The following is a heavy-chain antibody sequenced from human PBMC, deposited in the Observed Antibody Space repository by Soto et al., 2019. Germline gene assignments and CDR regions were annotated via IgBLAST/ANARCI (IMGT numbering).Heavy chain of an antibody. CDR3: ARATYYDYVWGSYPNNHGMDV. CDR1: GYTFTSYG. Sequence: EASVKVSCKASGYTFTSYGISWVRQAPGQGLEWMGWISAYNGNTNYAQKLQGRVTMTTDTSTSTAYMELRSLRSDDTAVYYCARATYYDYVWGSYPNNHGMDVWGQGTTVTVSS. V-gene: IGHV1-18*01. D-gene: IGHD3-16*01. CDR2: ISAYNGNT. J-gene: IGHJ6*02.